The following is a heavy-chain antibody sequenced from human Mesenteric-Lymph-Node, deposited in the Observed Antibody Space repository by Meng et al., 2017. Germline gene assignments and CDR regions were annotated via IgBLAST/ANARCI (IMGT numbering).Heavy chain of an antibody. CDR2: ISSSGSTI. Sequence: QVARVGSGGGLVKPGGSLRLSCAASGFTFSDYYMSWIRQAPGKGLEWVSYISSSGSTIYYADSVKGRFTISRDNAKNSLCLQMNSLRAEDTAVYYCARDLGRSSGWSRGDYWGQGTLVIVSS. CDR3: ARDLGRSSGWSRGDY. D-gene: IGHD6-19*01. V-gene: IGHV3-11*01. CDR1: GFTFSDYY. J-gene: IGHJ4*02.